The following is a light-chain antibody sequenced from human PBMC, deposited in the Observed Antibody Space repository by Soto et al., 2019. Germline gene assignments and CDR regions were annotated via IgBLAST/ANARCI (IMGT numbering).Light chain of an antibody. V-gene: IGKV1-9*01. J-gene: IGKJ4*01. CDR1: QGIGSY. Sequence: VGDRVTITCRASQGIGSYLAWYQQKPGEAPKLLIFAASTLQSGVPSRFSGSGSGTDFTLTISSLQAEDFATYYCQQLSTYPSTFGGGTKVDIK. CDR3: QQLSTYPST. CDR2: AAS.